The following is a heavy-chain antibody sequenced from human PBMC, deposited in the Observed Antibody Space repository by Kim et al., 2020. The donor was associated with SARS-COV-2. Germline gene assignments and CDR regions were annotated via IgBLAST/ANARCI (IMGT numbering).Heavy chain of an antibody. Sequence: GGSLRLSCAASGFTFSSYSMNWVRQAPGKGLEWVSSISSSSSYIYYADSVKGRFTISRDNAKNSLYLQMNSLRAEDTAVYYCARDREWELLGGFDYWGQGNLVTVSS. CDR2: ISSSSSYI. CDR1: GFTFSSYS. D-gene: IGHD1-26*01. J-gene: IGHJ4*02. CDR3: ARDREWELLGGFDY. V-gene: IGHV3-21*01.